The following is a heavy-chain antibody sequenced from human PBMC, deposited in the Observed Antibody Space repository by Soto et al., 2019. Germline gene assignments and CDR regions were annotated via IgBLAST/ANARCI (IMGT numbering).Heavy chain of an antibody. Sequence: GGSLRLSCAASGFTFSSYAMSWVRQAPGKGLEWVSTISGSGGGTYYADSVKGRFTISRDNSKNTLYLQLNSLRAEDTAVYYCAKRMPYYFDYWGQGTLVTVSS. CDR3: AKRMPYYFDY. CDR2: ISGSGGGT. D-gene: IGHD2-2*01. CDR1: GFTFSSYA. V-gene: IGHV3-23*01. J-gene: IGHJ4*02.